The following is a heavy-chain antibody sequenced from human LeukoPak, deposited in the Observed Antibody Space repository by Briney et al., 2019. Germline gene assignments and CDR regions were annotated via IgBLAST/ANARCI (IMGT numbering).Heavy chain of an antibody. CDR2: ISGSGGST. CDR3: AKDFWEGYYYDSSGYIDY. D-gene: IGHD3-22*01. J-gene: IGHJ4*02. CDR1: GFTFSSYG. V-gene: IGHV3-23*01. Sequence: PGGTLRLSCAASGFTFSSYGMSWVRQAPGKGLEWVSAISGSGGSTYYADSVKGRFTISRDNSKNTLYLQMNSLRAEDTAVYYCAKDFWEGYYYDSSGYIDYWGQGTLVTVSS.